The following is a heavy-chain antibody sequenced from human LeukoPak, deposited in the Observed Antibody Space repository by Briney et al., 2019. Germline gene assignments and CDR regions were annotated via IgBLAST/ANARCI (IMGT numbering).Heavy chain of an antibody. CDR1: GYPIGLDYY. CDR2: FHRGRI. D-gene: IGHD5-24*01. J-gene: IGHJ5*02. CDR3: ARAPSSYESGNGYPNLGWLDP. V-gene: IGHV4-38-2*02. Sequence: SETLSLTCKVSGYPIGLDYYWGWIRQAPGRGLQWIGGFHRGRIQYNSALKSRVTISIASSKNQFSLRMWPVTAADTAFYFRARAPSSYESGNGYPNLGWLDPWGQGALVTVSS.